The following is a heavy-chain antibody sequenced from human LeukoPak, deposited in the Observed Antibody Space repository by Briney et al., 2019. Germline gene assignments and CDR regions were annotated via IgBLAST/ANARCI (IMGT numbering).Heavy chain of an antibody. CDR2: INPNSGGT. CDR3: ARDPGYSYGGGTDY. V-gene: IGHV1-2*02. CDR1: GYTFTGYY. D-gene: IGHD5-18*01. J-gene: IGHJ4*02. Sequence: GASVKVSCKASGYTFTGYYMHWVRQAPGQGLEWMGWINPNSGGTNYAQKFQGRVTMTRDTSISTAYMELSRLRSDDTAVYYCARDPGYSYGGGTDYWGQGTLVTVSS.